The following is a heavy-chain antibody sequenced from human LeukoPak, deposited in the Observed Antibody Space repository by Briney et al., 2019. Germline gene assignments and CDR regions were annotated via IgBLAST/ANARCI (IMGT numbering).Heavy chain of an antibody. Sequence: SETLSLTCTVSGGSISCYYCSWIRQPPGKGLEWIGYISYSGRTNYNPSLKSRVTVSVDTSKNQFSLKLSSVTAADTAVYYCARLGSNNWFDPWGQGTLVTVSS. CDR1: GGSISCYY. J-gene: IGHJ5*02. V-gene: IGHV4-59*01. CDR2: ISYSGRT. CDR3: ARLGSNNWFDP.